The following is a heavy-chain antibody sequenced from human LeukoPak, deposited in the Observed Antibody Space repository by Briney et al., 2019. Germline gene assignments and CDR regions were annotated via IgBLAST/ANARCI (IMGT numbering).Heavy chain of an antibody. Sequence: PSETLSLTCTVSGGSISSYYWSWLRQPPGKGLEWIGYIYYSGSTNYNPSLKSRVTISVDTSKNQFSLKLSSVTAADTAVYYCARVKGSSDAFDIWGQGTMVTVSS. V-gene: IGHV4-59*01. CDR3: ARVKGSSDAFDI. J-gene: IGHJ3*02. D-gene: IGHD1-26*01. CDR2: IYYSGST. CDR1: GGSISSYY.